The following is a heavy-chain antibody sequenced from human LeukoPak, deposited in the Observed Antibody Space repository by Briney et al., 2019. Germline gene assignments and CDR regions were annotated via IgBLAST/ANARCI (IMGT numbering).Heavy chain of an antibody. CDR1: GFTFSSYT. CDR3: ARGDGYNPR. CDR2: ITTSDGNT. Sequence: HSGGSLRLSCAASGFTFSSYTMSWVRQAPGKGLEWVSTITTSDGNTYYADSVKGRFTISRDNSKNTLYLQMNSLRAEDTAVYYCARGDGYNPRWGQGTLVTVSS. V-gene: IGHV3-23*01. D-gene: IGHD5-24*01. J-gene: IGHJ4*02.